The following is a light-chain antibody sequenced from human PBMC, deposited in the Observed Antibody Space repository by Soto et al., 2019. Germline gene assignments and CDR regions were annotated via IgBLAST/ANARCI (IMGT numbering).Light chain of an antibody. J-gene: IGKJ5*01. CDR2: GAS. Sequence: IGMTHSPATLSVSPMERATLSCRSSQSVSSNLAWYQQKPGQAPRLLIYGASTRANGVPDRFGGSRSGTEFTLTINNLEPEDFAVYYCQQRNVWPPITFGQGTRLEI. V-gene: IGKV3D-15*01. CDR3: QQRNVWPPIT. CDR1: QSVSSN.